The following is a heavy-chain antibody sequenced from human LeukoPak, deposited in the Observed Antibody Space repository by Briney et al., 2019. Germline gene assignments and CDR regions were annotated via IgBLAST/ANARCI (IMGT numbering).Heavy chain of an antibody. CDR1: GGSISSYY. J-gene: IGHJ6*03. V-gene: IGHV4-59*01. CDR2: IYYSGST. CDR3: ARDTVTTYYYYMDV. Sequence: SETLPLTCTVSGGSISSYYWSWIRQPPGKGLEWIGYIYYSGSTNYNPSLKSRVTISVDTSKNQFSLKLSSVTAADTAVYYCARDTVTTYYYYMDVWGKGTTVTVSS. D-gene: IGHD4-11*01.